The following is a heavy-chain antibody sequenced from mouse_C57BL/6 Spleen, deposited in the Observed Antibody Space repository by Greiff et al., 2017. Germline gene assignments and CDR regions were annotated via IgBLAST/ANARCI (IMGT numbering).Heavy chain of an antibody. CDR2: INPNNGGT. J-gene: IGHJ1*03. CDR1: GYTFTDYY. V-gene: IGHV1-26*01. Sequence: EVQLQQSGPELVKPGASVKISCKASGYTFTDYYMNWVKQSHGKSLEWIGDINPNNGGTSYNQKFKGKATLTVDKSSSTAYMELRSLTSEDSAVYYCASYYYGSSYPWYFDVWGTGTTVTVSS. D-gene: IGHD1-1*01. CDR3: ASYYYGSSYPWYFDV.